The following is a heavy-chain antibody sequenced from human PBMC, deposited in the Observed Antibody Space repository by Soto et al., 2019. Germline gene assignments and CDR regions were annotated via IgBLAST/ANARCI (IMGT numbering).Heavy chain of an antibody. CDR3: ARDQGLVDTAMALDY. D-gene: IGHD5-18*01. V-gene: IGHV4-31*03. CDR2: IYYSGST. J-gene: IGHJ4*02. Sequence: SETLSLTCTVSGGSISSGGYYWSWIRKHPGKGLEWIGYIYYSGSTYYNPSLKSRVTISVDTSKNQFSLKLSSVTAADTAVYYCARDQGLVDTAMALDYWGQGTLVTVSS. CDR1: GGSISSGGYY.